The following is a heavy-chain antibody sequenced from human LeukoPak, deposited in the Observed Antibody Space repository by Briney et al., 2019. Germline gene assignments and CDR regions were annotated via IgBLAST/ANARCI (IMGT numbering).Heavy chain of an antibody. Sequence: GGSLRLSCAASGFTFSSYAMSWVRQAPGKGLEWVSAISGSGGSTYYADSVKGRFTISRDNSKNTLYLQMNSLRAEDTAVYYCAKDVARPGRWYYFDYWGRGTLVTVSS. V-gene: IGHV3-23*01. CDR2: ISGSGGST. J-gene: IGHJ4*02. D-gene: IGHD6-6*01. CDR1: GFTFSSYA. CDR3: AKDVARPGRWYYFDY.